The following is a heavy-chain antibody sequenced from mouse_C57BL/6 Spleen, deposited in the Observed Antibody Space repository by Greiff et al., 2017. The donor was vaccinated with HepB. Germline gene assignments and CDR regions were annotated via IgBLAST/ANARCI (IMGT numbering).Heavy chain of an antibody. CDR1: GYTFTSYW. D-gene: IGHD2-4*01. CDR3: ARWDYDGAWFAY. J-gene: IGHJ3*01. Sequence: QVQLQQPGTELVKPGASVKLSCKASGYTFTSYWMHWVKQRTGQGLEWIGNINPSNGGTNYNEKFKSKATLTVDKSSSTAYMQLSSLTSEDSAVYYCARWDYDGAWFAYWGQGTLVTVSA. V-gene: IGHV1-53*01. CDR2: INPSNGGT.